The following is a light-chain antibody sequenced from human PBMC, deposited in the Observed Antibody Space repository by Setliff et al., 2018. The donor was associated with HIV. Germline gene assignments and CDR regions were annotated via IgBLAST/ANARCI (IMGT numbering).Light chain of an antibody. Sequence: QSALTQDASVSGTVGQKVTLSCIGNNNNIGSYVVGWYQQISHGAPKTVVFGNSPPSGIPDRFSGSKSGTAASLTISGLRPEDEADYYCSTWDYSLSAQVFGGGTKVTV. CDR3: STWDYSLSAQV. V-gene: IGLV1-47*01. CDR2: GNS. CDR1: NNNIGSYV. J-gene: IGLJ3*02.